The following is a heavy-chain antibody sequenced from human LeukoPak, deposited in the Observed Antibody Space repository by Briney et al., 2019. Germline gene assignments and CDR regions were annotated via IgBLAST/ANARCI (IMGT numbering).Heavy chain of an antibody. CDR1: GFSLSTSGVG. J-gene: IGHJ3*02. CDR2: IYRDDDK. Sequence: CGPTLVKPTHTLTLTCTFSGFSLSTSGVGVGWIRQPPGKALEWLALIYRDDDKRYSPSLKSRLTITKDTSKNQVVLTMTNMDPVDTATYYCAHIGPVLNAFDIWGQGTMVTVSS. CDR3: AHIGPVLNAFDI. D-gene: IGHD6-6*01. V-gene: IGHV2-5*02.